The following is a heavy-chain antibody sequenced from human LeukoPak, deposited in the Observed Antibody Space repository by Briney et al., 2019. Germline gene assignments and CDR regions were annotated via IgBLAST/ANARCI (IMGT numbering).Heavy chain of an antibody. J-gene: IGHJ4*02. Sequence: GESLKISCKASGYSFTSYWIGWVRQMPGKGLEWMGIVNPHDSDTRYSPSFQGQVTISADKSISTAYLQWSSLEASDTAMYYCARHLDDSSGYYYRTMYYFDYWGQGTLVTVSS. CDR1: GYSFTSYW. CDR3: ARHLDDSSGYYYRTMYYFDY. CDR2: VNPHDSDT. D-gene: IGHD3-22*01. V-gene: IGHV5-51*01.